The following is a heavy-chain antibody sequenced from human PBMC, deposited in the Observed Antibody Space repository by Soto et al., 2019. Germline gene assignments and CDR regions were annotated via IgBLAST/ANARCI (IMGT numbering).Heavy chain of an antibody. Sequence: GESLKISCKGSGYSFTSYWIGWVRQMPGKGLEWMGRIDPSDSYTNYSPSFQGHVTISADKSISTAYLQWSSLKASDTAMYYCARRPYYYYGMDVWGQGTTVTVSS. J-gene: IGHJ6*02. V-gene: IGHV5-10-1*01. D-gene: IGHD6-6*01. CDR3: ARRPYYYYGMDV. CDR2: IDPSDSYT. CDR1: GYSFTSYW.